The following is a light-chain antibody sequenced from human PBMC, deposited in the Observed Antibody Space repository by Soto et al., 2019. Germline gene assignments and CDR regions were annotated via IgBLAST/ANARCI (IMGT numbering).Light chain of an antibody. V-gene: IGLV1-40*01. CDR3: QSYDTSLGDVV. CDR1: GANIGAGYD. J-gene: IGLJ2*01. Sequence: QSVLTQPPSVSGAPGQRVTISCTGNGANIGAGYDVHWYQQVPGTAPRLLIYTDNNRPSTIPDRFSASKSGASASLAITGLQSDDEADYYCQSYDTSLGDVVFGGGTKVTVL. CDR2: TDN.